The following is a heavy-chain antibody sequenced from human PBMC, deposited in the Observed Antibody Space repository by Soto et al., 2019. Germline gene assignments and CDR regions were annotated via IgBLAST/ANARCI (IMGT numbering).Heavy chain of an antibody. Sequence: ASVKVSCKASGYTFTGYYVHWVRQAPGQGLEWMGWINPNSGDTYLAQRFQGRVTMDRDTSIGTAYMELRGLTSDDTAEYYCAKGGAIVAAGTRVYLYNAMDVWGQGTTVTVSS. J-gene: IGHJ6*02. V-gene: IGHV1-2*02. CDR1: GYTFTGYY. CDR2: INPNSGDT. CDR3: AKGGAIVAAGTRVYLYNAMDV. D-gene: IGHD1-26*01.